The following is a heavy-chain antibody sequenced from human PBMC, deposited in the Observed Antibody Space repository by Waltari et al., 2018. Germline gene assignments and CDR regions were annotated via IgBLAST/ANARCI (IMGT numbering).Heavy chain of an antibody. CDR1: GFTFSSSG. Sequence: QVQLVESGGGVVQPGRSLRLSCAASGFTFSSSGMHWVRQAPGKGLEWVAVIWYDGSNKYYADSVKGRFTISRDNSKNTLYLQMNSLRAEDTAVYYCARGDFTAELHYLDGMDVWGQGTTVTVSS. V-gene: IGHV3-33*01. CDR3: ARGDFTAELHYLDGMDV. J-gene: IGHJ6*02. D-gene: IGHD1-7*01. CDR2: IWYDGSNK.